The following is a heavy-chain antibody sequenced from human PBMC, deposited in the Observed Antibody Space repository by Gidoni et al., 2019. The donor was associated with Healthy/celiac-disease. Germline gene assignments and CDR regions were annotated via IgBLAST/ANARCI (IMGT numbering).Heavy chain of an antibody. Sequence: QVQLVESGGGLVQPGRSLRLSCAASGFTFSSYAMHWVRQAPGKGLEWVAVISYDGSNKYYADSVKGRFTIARDNSKNTLYLQMNSLRAEDTAVYYCARAVVAATAHFDYWGQGTLVTVSS. CDR2: ISYDGSNK. CDR1: GFTFSSYA. CDR3: ARAVVAATAHFDY. V-gene: IGHV3-30*01. D-gene: IGHD2-15*01. J-gene: IGHJ4*02.